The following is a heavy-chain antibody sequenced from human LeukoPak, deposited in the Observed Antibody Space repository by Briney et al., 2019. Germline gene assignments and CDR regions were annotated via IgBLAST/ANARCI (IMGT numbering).Heavy chain of an antibody. J-gene: IGHJ3*02. CDR2: TYYRSKWYN. Sequence: SQTLSLTCAISGDSVSSNSAAWNWIRQSPSRGLEWLGRTYYRSKWYNDYAVSVKGRITINPDTSKNQFFLQVKSVTPEDTAVYYCARDSYVNDAFDIWGQGTMVTVSS. V-gene: IGHV6-1*01. CDR3: ARDSYVNDAFDI. D-gene: IGHD1-26*01. CDR1: GDSVSSNSAA.